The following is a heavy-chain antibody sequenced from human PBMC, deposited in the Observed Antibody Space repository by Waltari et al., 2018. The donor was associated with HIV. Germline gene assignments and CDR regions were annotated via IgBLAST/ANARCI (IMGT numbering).Heavy chain of an antibody. V-gene: IGHV4-38-2*01. D-gene: IGHD3-10*01. CDR3: ARVQQCRGSGNPCDI. CDR2: VYHSGTA. J-gene: IGHJ3*02. CDR1: GYSLTSGYH. Sequence: QVQLQESGPGLVKPSETLSLTCGVSGYSLTSGYHGGCLRQPPGKGLEWIGTVYHSGTAYYNPSLKSRVTVSVDTSKTPFSLRLTAVSAADAAVYFCARVQQCRGSGNPCDIWGPGAMVTVSS.